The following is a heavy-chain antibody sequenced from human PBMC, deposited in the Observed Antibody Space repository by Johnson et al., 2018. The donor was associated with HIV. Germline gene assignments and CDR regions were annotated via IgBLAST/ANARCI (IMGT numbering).Heavy chain of an antibody. V-gene: IGHV3-7*01. CDR1: GFTFSSYW. CDR3: AKGAFDI. Sequence: VQLVESGGGLVQPGGSLRLSCAASGFTFSSYWMSWVRQAPGKGLEWVANIKQDGRDKYYANSVKGRFTIYRDNSKNTLYVQMNILRSEDTAVYYCAKGAFDIWGQGTMVTVSS. J-gene: IGHJ3*02. CDR2: IKQDGRDK.